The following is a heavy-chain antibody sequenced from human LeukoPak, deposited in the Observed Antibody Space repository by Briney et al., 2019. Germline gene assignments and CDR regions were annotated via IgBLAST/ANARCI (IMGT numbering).Heavy chain of an antibody. D-gene: IGHD1-26*01. CDR2: IYYSGST. Sequence: SETLSLTCTVSGGSISSYYWSWIRQPPGKGLEWIGYIYYSGSTNYNPSLKSRVTISVDTSKNQFSLKLSSVTAADTAVYYCARVVSELRGAFDIWGQGTMVTVSS. CDR3: ARVVSELRGAFDI. J-gene: IGHJ3*02. CDR1: GGSISSYY. V-gene: IGHV4-59*01.